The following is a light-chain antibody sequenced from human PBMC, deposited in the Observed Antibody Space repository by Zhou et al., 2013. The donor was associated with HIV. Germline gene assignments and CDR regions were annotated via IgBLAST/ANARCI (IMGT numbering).Light chain of an antibody. CDR3: QQYDNVPYT. V-gene: IGKV1-33*01. CDR1: QDISTY. Sequence: DIQMTQSPSSLSASVGDRVTISCQASQDISTYLNWYQQKPGKAPKLLIYDASNLETGVPSRFSGSGSGTDFTFTISSLQPEDFGTYYCQQYDNVPYTFG. CDR2: DAS. J-gene: IGKJ3*01.